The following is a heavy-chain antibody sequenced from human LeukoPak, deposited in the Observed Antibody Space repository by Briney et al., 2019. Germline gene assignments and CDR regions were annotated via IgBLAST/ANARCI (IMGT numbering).Heavy chain of an antibody. J-gene: IGHJ4*02. CDR1: GFTFTNYA. CDR3: AKRSGYTTGWFFDF. Sequence: GGSLRLSCASSGFTFTNYAMTWVRQAPGKGLEWVSTITASGDRTHYTDSVKGRFTISRDNSKNTLFLQMNSLRAEDTAVFYCAKRSGYTTGWFFDFWGQGTLVTVSS. CDR2: ITASGDRT. D-gene: IGHD6-19*01. V-gene: IGHV3-23*01.